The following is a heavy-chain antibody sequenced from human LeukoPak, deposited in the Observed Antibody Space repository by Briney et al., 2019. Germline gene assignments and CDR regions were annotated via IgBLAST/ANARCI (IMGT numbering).Heavy chain of an antibody. D-gene: IGHD6-6*01. CDR2: IYHSGST. CDR1: GYSISGGYY. J-gene: IGHJ5*02. V-gene: IGHV4-38-2*01. CDR3: AGCRIAANWFDP. Sequence: SETLSLTCAVSGYSISGGYYWGWIRQPPGKGLEWIGSIYHSGSTYYNPSLKSRVTISVDTSKNQFSLKLSSVTAADTAVYYCAGCRIAANWFDPWGQGTLVTVSS.